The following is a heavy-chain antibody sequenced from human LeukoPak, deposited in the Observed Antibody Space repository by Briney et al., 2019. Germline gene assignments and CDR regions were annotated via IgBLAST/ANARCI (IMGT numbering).Heavy chain of an antibody. V-gene: IGHV5-51*01. J-gene: IGHJ4*02. CDR2: IYPGDSDT. CDR1: GYSFTSYW. D-gene: IGHD3-3*01. Sequence: GESLKISCKGSGYSFTSYWLGWVRQMPGKGLEWMGSIYPGDSDTRYSPSFQGQVTISADKSISTAYLQWSSLKASDTAMYYCARGGYYFGVAKNTYFDYWGQGTLVTVSS. CDR3: ARGGYYFGVAKNTYFDY.